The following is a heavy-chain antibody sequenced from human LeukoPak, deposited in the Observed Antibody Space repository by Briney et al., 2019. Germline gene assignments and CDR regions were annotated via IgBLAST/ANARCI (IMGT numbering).Heavy chain of an antibody. J-gene: IGHJ3*02. CDR3: ARPRHSDDSSGPNAFDI. CDR1: GYTFTSYD. D-gene: IGHD3-22*01. V-gene: IGHV1-8*03. CDR2: MNPNSGNT. Sequence: GASVKVSCKASGYTFTSYDINWLRQATGRGLEWMGWMNPNSGNTGYAQKFQGRVTITRNTSISTAYMELSSLRSEDTAVYYCARPRHSDDSSGPNAFDIWGQGTMVTVSS.